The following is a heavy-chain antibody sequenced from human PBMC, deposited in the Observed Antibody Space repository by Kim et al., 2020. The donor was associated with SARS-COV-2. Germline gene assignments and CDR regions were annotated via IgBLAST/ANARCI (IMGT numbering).Heavy chain of an antibody. Sequence: SETLSLTCAVYGGSFSGYYWSWIRQPPGKGLEWIGEINHSGSTNYNPSLKSRVTISVDTSKNQFSLKLSSVTAADTAVYYCARGRSWSSSWYRTYGMDVWGQGTTVTVSS. CDR2: INHSGST. CDR3: ARGRSWSSSWYRTYGMDV. J-gene: IGHJ6*02. V-gene: IGHV4-34*01. D-gene: IGHD6-13*01. CDR1: GGSFSGYY.